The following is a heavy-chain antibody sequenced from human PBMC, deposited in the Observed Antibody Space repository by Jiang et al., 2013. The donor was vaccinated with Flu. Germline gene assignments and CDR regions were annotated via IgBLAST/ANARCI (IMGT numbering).Heavy chain of an antibody. J-gene: IGHJ4*02. CDR3: AHTLLTDGDGHATFDY. CDR2: IYWNDDK. V-gene: IGHV2-5*01. Sequence: KPTQTLTLTCTFSGFSLSTSGVGVGWIRQPPGKALEWLALIYWNDDKRYSPSLKSRLTITKDTSKNQVVLTMTNMDPVDTATYYCAHTLLTDGDGHATFDYWGQGTLVTVSS. D-gene: IGHD4-17*01. CDR1: GFSLSTSGVG.